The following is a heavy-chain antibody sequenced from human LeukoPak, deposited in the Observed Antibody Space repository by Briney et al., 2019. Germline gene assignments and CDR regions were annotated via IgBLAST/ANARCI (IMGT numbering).Heavy chain of an antibody. Sequence: GGSLRLSCAASGFTFSDYYMSWIRQAPGRGLEWVSYVSSSSSYTNYADSVKGRFTISRDNAKRSLYLQMNSLRAEDTAVYYCARDWTYYYDSSGYYRVFDIWGQGTMVTVSS. CDR2: VSSSSSYT. D-gene: IGHD3-22*01. CDR3: ARDWTYYYDSSGYYRVFDI. J-gene: IGHJ3*02. V-gene: IGHV3-11*06. CDR1: GFTFSDYY.